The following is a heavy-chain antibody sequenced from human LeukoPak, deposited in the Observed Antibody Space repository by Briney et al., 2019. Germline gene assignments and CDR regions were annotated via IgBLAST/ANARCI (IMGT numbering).Heavy chain of an antibody. CDR3: ARVSPMEYDSSGYYPYYFDY. CDR1: GFTFSSYA. V-gene: IGHV3-66*01. D-gene: IGHD3-22*01. Sequence: GGSLRLSCAASGFTFSSYAMSWVRQAPGKGLEWVSVIYSGGSTYYADSVKGRFTISRDNSKNTLYLQMNSLRAEDTAVYYCARVSPMEYDSSGYYPYYFDYWGQGTLVTVSS. J-gene: IGHJ4*02. CDR2: IYSGGST.